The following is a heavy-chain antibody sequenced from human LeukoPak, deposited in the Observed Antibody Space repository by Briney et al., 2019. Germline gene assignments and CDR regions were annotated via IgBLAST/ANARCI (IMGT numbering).Heavy chain of an antibody. V-gene: IGHV4-39*01. CDR3: ATPGMSIDSGSYYSGLSYFDY. CDR1: GGPIRSGTNS. Sequence: PSETLSLTCTVSGGPIRSGTNSWGWVRQPPGRGLEWIGTFHYSGSTYYNPSLNSRVTVSVDTSKNQFSLKLSSVTAADTAVYYCATPGMSIDSGSYYSGLSYFDYWGQGTLVTVSS. D-gene: IGHD1-26*01. J-gene: IGHJ4*02. CDR2: FHYSGST.